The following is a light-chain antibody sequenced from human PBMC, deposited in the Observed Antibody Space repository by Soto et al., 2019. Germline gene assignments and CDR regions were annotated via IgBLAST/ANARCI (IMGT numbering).Light chain of an antibody. CDR1: HSVNSH. V-gene: IGKV3-15*01. CDR3: QQYKNWPL. CDR2: GAS. Sequence: MMMTQSPATLSVSPGERVTLSCRTSHSVNSHVAWYQQKPGQAPRLLLYGASTRDTGIPVRFSGSGFGTEFTLTISSLQSEDFAVYYCQQYKNWPLFGQGTRLDIK. J-gene: IGKJ5*01.